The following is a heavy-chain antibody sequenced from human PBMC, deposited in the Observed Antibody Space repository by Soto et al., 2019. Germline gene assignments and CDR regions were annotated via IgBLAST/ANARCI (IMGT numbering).Heavy chain of an antibody. J-gene: IGHJ4*02. D-gene: IGHD3-22*01. V-gene: IGHV1-18*04. CDR1: GYTFADYG. CDR3: ARDRFQYDSSGQGDY. Sequence: QVQLVQSGTEVKKPGASVKVSCKASGYTFADYGISWVRQAPGQGLEWVGWISAKTGNTKYAQIVQARVTLTTDTSASTAYKELRSLRSDDTAMYYCARDRFQYDSSGQGDYGGQGTLVTVSS. CDR2: ISAKTGNT.